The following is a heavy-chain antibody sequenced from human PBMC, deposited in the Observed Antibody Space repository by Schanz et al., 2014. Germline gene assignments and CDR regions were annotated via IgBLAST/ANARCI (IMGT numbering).Heavy chain of an antibody. J-gene: IGHJ4*02. CDR3: ARGGSIKIWLGYCDY. V-gene: IGHV1-2*02. Sequence: QVQLVQSGAEVKKPGASVKVSCKASGYTFTGYYIHWVRLAPGQGLEWMGWINPNSGGTNYAQKFQARVTMTRDTSISTAYMELSRLRSDDTAVYFCARGGSIKIWLGYCDYWGQETLVTVSS. CDR1: GYTFTGYY. CDR2: INPNSGGT. D-gene: IGHD5-18*01.